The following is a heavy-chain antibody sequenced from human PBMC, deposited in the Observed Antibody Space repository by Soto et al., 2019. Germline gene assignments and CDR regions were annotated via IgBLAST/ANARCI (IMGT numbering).Heavy chain of an antibody. CDR2: INHSGST. Sequence: PSETLSLTCAVCGGSFRGYYWSWIRQPPGKGLEWIGEINHSGSTNYNPSLKSRVTISVDTSKNQFSLKLSSVTAADTAVYYCATNYDSSGYFDYWGQGTLVTVSS. V-gene: IGHV4-34*01. J-gene: IGHJ4*02. CDR1: GGSFRGYY. CDR3: ATNYDSSGYFDY. D-gene: IGHD3-22*01.